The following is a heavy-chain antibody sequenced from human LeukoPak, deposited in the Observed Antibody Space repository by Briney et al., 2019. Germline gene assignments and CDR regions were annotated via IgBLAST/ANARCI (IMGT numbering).Heavy chain of an antibody. V-gene: IGHV3-30*02. Sequence: GGSLRLSCAASGFTFSSYGMHWVRQAPARGLEWVAFIRYDGSNKYYADSVKGRFTISRDNSKNTLYLQMNSLGAEDTAVYYCAKDPGDYWGQGNLVTVSS. CDR3: AKDPGDY. CDR2: IRYDGSNK. D-gene: IGHD3-10*01. J-gene: IGHJ4*02. CDR1: GFTFSSYG.